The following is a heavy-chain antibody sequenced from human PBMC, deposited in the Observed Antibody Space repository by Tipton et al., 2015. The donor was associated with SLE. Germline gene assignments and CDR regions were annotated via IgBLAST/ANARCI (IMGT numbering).Heavy chain of an antibody. Sequence: SLRLSCAASGFTFSTYGMHWVRQAPGKGLEWVAFIRYDGSNKYYADSVKGRFTISRDNSKNTLYLQMNSLRVEDTAVYYCAKDSRSGSYGDLFDYWGQGTLVTVSS. D-gene: IGHD1-26*01. V-gene: IGHV3-30*02. CDR2: IRYDGSNK. J-gene: IGHJ4*02. CDR1: GFTFSTYG. CDR3: AKDSRSGSYGDLFDY.